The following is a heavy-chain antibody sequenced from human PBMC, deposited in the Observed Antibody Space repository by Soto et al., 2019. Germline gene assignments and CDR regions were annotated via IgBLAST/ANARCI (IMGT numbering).Heavy chain of an antibody. CDR1: GGSISSYY. J-gene: IGHJ6*02. CDR3: ARALGDYYYYGMDV. Sequence: SETLSLTCTVSGGSISSYYWSWIRQSPGKGLEWIGCIYYSGNTNYNPSLKSRVTISVNTSKNQFSLRLTSVTAADTAVYYCARALGDYYYYGMDVWGQGTTVTVSS. CDR2: IYYSGNT. V-gene: IGHV4-59*01.